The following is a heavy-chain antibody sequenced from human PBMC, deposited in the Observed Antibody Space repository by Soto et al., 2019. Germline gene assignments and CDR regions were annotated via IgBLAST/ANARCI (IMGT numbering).Heavy chain of an antibody. V-gene: IGHV1-69*01. CDR1: GGTFSSYA. D-gene: IGHD3-22*01. CDR2: IIPIFGTA. CDR3: ASSSMIVVALGLYGMGV. Sequence: QVQLVQSGAEVKKPGSSVKVSCKASGGTFSSYAISWVRQAPGQGLEWMGGIIPIFGTANYAQKFQGRVTITADESTSTAYMELSSLRSEDTAVYYCASSSMIVVALGLYGMGVWGQGTTVTVSS. J-gene: IGHJ6*02.